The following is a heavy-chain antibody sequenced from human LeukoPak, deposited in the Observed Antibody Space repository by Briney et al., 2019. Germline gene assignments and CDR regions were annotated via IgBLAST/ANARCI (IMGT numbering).Heavy chain of an antibody. CDR3: ARVSVADNDPFDY. CDR1: GGSISSYY. J-gene: IGHJ4*02. CDR2: IYYSGST. V-gene: IGHV4-59*08. D-gene: IGHD6-19*01. Sequence: KASETLSLTCTVSGGSISSYYWSWIRQPPGKGLEWIGYIYYSGSTNYNPSLKSRVTISVDTSKNQFSLKLSSVTAADTAVYYCARVSVADNDPFDYWGQGTLVTVSS.